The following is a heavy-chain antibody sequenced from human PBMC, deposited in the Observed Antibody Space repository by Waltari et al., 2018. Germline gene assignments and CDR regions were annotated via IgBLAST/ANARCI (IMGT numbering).Heavy chain of an antibody. CDR2: IHSDGRK. Sequence: QVQVQESGPGLVRPSDTLSLTCSVSGASVTSSFWSWIRQPAGKEPQWIGRIHSDGRKTYNVFPQSRVSMAVDTSANSVSLRLTSLTAADTATYYGARGDVLNWFDTGARGSWSRSPQ. V-gene: IGHV4-4*07. CDR3: ARGDVLNWFDT. J-gene: IGHJ5*02. D-gene: IGHD3-10*01. CDR1: GASVTSSF.